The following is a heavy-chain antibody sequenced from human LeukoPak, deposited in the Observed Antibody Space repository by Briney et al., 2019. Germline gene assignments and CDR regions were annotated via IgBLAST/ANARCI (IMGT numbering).Heavy chain of an antibody. J-gene: IGHJ4*02. CDR1: GGSISSSSYY. CDR3: ARWYYYDSSGYYYVLDY. D-gene: IGHD3-22*01. V-gene: IGHV4-39*01. CDR2: IYYSGST. Sequence: SETLSLTCTVSGGSISSSSYYWGWIRQPPGKGLEWIGSIYYSGSTYYNPSLKSRVTTSVDTSKNQFSLKLSSVTAADTAVYYCARWYYYDSSGYYYVLDYWGQGTLVTVSS.